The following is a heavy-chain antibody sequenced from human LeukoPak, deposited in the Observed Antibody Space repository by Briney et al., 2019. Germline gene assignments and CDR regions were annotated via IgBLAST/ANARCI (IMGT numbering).Heavy chain of an antibody. CDR2: ISGSGGST. CDR3: AKDFVDIVATITSSPDAFDI. CDR1: GFTFSSYG. D-gene: IGHD5-12*01. J-gene: IGHJ3*02. V-gene: IGHV3-23*01. Sequence: GGSLRLSCAASGFTFSSYGMSWVRQAPGKGLEWVSAISGSGGSTYYADSVKGRFTISRDNSKNTLYLQMNSLRAEDTAVYYCAKDFVDIVATITSSPDAFDIWGQGTMVTVSS.